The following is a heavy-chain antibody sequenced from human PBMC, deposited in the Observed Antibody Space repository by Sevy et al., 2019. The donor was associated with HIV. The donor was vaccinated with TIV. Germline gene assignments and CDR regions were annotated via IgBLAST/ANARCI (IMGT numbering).Heavy chain of an antibody. CDR1: GFTFSSYA. CDR2: ISGSGGST. V-gene: IGHV3-23*01. D-gene: IGHD3-16*02. CDR3: AKADVWGSYRYKPFDY. Sequence: GGCLRLSCAASGFTFSSYAMSWVRQAPGKGLEWVSAISGSGGSTYNADSVKGRFTISRDNSKNTLYLQMNSLRAEDTAVYYCAKADVWGSYRYKPFDYWGQGTLVTVSS. J-gene: IGHJ4*02.